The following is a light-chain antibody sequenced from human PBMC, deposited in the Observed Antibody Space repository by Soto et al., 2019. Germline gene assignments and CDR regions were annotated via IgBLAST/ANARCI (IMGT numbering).Light chain of an antibody. CDR2: GES. V-gene: IGKV3D-20*02. CDR3: QKRSIWPWT. J-gene: IGKJ1*01. CDR1: QRVSSRY. Sequence: EIVFTQSPGTLSVSPGESAILAWGASQRVSSRYLAWYQQKTGQAPRIVIYGESSRATGIPDRLSGSGSGTDFTLTISRLEPEDFAVYYCQKRSIWPWTCGQGTKVDIK.